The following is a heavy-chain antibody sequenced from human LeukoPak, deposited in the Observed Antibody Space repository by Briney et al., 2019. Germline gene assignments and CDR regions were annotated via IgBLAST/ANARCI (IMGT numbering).Heavy chain of an antibody. CDR2: ITPIFGTA. V-gene: IGHV1-69*01. D-gene: IGHD2-2*02. CDR1: GGTFSNYA. J-gene: IGHJ4*02. Sequence: SVKVSCKASGGTFSNYAINWVRQAPGQGLEWMGGITPIFGTANYAQRFQGRVTITADESTSTAYMELSSLRSEDTAVYCCARWAGYCSITNCYTAFDYWGQGTLVTVSS. CDR3: ARWAGYCSITNCYTAFDY.